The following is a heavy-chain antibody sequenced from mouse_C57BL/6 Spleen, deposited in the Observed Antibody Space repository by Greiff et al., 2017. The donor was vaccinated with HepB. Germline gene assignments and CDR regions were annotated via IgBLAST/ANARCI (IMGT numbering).Heavy chain of an antibody. Sequence: QVQLQQSGAELVKPGASVKISCKASGYAFSSYWMNWVKQRPGKGLEWIGQIYPGDGDTNYNGKFKGKATLTANKSSSTAYMQLSSLTSEDSAVYFCARGWAAGYFDYWGQGTTLTVSS. CDR1: GYAFSSYW. J-gene: IGHJ2*01. CDR2: IYPGDGDT. V-gene: IGHV1-80*01. D-gene: IGHD1-1*02. CDR3: ARGWAAGYFDY.